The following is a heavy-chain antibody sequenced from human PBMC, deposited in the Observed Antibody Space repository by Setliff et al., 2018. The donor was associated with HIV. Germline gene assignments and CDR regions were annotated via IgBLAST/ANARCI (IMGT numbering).Heavy chain of an antibody. D-gene: IGHD3-16*01. CDR1: GFTFSSYA. V-gene: IGHV3-74*01. CDR2: INADGSIT. J-gene: IGHJ4*02. Sequence: GGSLRLSCAASGFTFSSYAMYWVRQAPGKGLVWVSRINADGSITDYADSVKGRFTISRDNAKNTLYLQMTSLRAEDTAVYYCAKSAFGGVSPFDYWGQGTLVTVSS. CDR3: AKSAFGGVSPFDY.